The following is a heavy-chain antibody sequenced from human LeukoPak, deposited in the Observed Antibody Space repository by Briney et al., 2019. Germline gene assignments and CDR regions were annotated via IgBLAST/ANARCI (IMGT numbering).Heavy chain of an antibody. CDR3: ASTGPGGY. D-gene: IGHD1-14*01. V-gene: IGHV4-39*07. J-gene: IGHJ4*02. Sequence: SETLSLTCTVSGGAISSSSYYWGGIRQPPGKGLEWIGSIYYSGTTYYNPSLKSRVTISGDTSKKQFSLLLSYVTAADTAVYFCASTGPGGYWGQGILVTVSS. CDR2: IYYSGTT. CDR1: GGAISSSSYY.